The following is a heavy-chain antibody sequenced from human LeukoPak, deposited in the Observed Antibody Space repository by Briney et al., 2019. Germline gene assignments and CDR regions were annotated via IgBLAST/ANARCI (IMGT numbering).Heavy chain of an antibody. Sequence: PSETLSLTCTVSGGSISSYYWSWIRKPPGKGLEWIGYIYYSGSTNYNPSLKSRVTISVDTSKNQFSLKLSSVTAADTAVYYCARDYSDYGDSMAFDIWGQGTMVTVSS. CDR3: ARDYSDYGDSMAFDI. V-gene: IGHV4-59*01. CDR1: GGSISSYY. D-gene: IGHD4-17*01. J-gene: IGHJ3*02. CDR2: IYYSGST.